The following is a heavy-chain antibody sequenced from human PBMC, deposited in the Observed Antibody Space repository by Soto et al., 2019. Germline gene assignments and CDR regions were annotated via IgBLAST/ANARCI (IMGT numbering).Heavy chain of an antibody. CDR1: GFVFSDFG. CDR3: AKGHLYCSGGHCYGPVDF. CDR2: VSYDGSYE. Sequence: PGGSLRLSCAASGFVFSDFGMYWVRQAPGKGLEWVAVVSYDGSYEYYVDSVKGRFSISRDNSKNTLYLQMNSLTADDTAVYYCAKGHLYCSGGHCYGPVDFWGHGTQVTVSS. J-gene: IGHJ5*01. D-gene: IGHD2-15*01. V-gene: IGHV3-30*18.